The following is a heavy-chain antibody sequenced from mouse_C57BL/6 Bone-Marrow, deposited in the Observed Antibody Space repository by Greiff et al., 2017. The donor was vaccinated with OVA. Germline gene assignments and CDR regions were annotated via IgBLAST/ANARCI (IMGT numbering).Heavy chain of an antibody. V-gene: IGHV5-9-1*02. CDR1: GFTFSSYA. CDR2: ISSGGDYI. Sequence: EVMLVESGEGLVKPGGSLKLSCAASGFTFSSYAMSWVRQTPEKRLEWVAYISSGGDYIYYADTVKGRFTISRDNARNTLYLQMSSLKSEDTAMYYCTRVCNPAWFAYWGQGTLVTVSA. J-gene: IGHJ3*01. CDR3: TRVCNPAWFAY.